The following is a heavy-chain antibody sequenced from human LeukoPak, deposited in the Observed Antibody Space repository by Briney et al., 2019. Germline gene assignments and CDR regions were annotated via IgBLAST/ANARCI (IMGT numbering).Heavy chain of an antibody. V-gene: IGHV3-11*04. CDR2: SSETGTAY. J-gene: IGHJ2*01. CDR3: VRGGERTGNSYFDL. D-gene: IGHD2-8*02. CDR1: GFTPRDYF. Sequence: PGGSLRLSCAASGFTPRDYFMSWIRQPPGEGLEWIAYSSETGTAYAYGASLKGRFTISRDNAKNSLFLQMDSLRADDTALYYCVRGGERTGNSYFDLWGRGTLVTVSS.